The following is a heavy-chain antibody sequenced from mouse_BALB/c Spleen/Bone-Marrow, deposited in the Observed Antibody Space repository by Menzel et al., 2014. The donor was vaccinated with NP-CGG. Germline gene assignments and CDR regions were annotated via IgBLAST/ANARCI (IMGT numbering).Heavy chain of an antibody. V-gene: IGHV2-3*01. CDR1: GFSLTSYG. Sequence: VQLQQSGPGLVAPSQSLSITCTVSGFSLTSYGVSWVRQPPGKGLEWLGVIWGDGGTNYHSPLISRLSISKDNSKNXVLLKLNSLQTDDTATYYCALVGDLRLAYWGQGTLVTVSA. CDR3: ALVGDLRLAY. D-gene: IGHD1-1*01. J-gene: IGHJ3*01. CDR2: IWGDGGT.